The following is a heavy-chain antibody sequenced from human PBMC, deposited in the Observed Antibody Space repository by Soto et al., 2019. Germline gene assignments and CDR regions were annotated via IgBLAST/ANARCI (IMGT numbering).Heavy chain of an antibody. D-gene: IGHD1-26*01. CDR2: IIPIFGTA. CDR1: GGTFSSYA. V-gene: IGHV1-69*13. CDR3: ARDGGSGSYIPVFDY. Sequence: SVKVSCQASGGTFSSYAISWVRQAPGQGLEWMGGIIPIFGTANYAQKFQGRVTITADESTSTAYMELSSLRSEDTAVYYCARDGGSGSYIPVFDYWGQGTLVTVSS. J-gene: IGHJ4*02.